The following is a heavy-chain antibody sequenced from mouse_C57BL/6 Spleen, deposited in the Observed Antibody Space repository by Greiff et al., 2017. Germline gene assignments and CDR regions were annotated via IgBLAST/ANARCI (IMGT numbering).Heavy chain of an antibody. CDR3: EREGGSSPLFDY. CDR2: IYPSDCDT. J-gene: IGHJ2*01. CDR1: GYTFTSYW. D-gene: IGHD1-1*01. V-gene: IGHV1-61*01. Sequence: QVQLQQPVAELVRPGSSVKLSCKASGYTFTSYWMDWVKQRPGQCLEWIGNIYPSDCDTHYNQKFKDKSTLTVDKSSRTAYMQLSSLTSEDSAVYYCEREGGSSPLFDYWGQGTTLTVSS.